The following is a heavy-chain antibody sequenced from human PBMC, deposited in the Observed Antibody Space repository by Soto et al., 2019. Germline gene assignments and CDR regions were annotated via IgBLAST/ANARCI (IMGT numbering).Heavy chain of an antibody. D-gene: IGHD6-13*01. CDR3: ARDSSSWYPRTTWFDP. Sequence: GGSLTLSCAASGFTFSSYAMHWVRQAPGKGLEWVAVISYDGSNKYYADSVKGRFTISRDNPKNTLYLQMNSLRAEDTAVYYCARDSSSWYPRTTWFDPWGQGT. CDR1: GFTFSSYA. V-gene: IGHV3-30-3*01. CDR2: ISYDGSNK. J-gene: IGHJ5*02.